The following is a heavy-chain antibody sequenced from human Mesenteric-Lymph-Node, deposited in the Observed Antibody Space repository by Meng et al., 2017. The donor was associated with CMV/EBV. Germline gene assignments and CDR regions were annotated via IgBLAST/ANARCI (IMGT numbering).Heavy chain of an antibody. CDR1: GFTFSSYW. CDR3: AKDPDP. Sequence: GESLKISCAASGFTFSSYWMHWVRQAPGKGLVWVSRINSDGTSTSYADSVKGRFTISRDNSKNTVYLHMNSLRAEDTAVYYCAKDPDPWGQGTLVTVSS. CDR2: INSDGTST. J-gene: IGHJ5*02. V-gene: IGHV3-74*01.